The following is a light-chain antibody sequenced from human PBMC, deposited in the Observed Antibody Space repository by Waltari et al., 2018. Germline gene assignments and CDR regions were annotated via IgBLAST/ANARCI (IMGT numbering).Light chain of an antibody. J-gene: IGKJ1*01. Sequence: DIVMTQSPDSLAVSLGERATINCKSSQSVLYSSNNKNYLAWYQPKPGQPPKLLIYWAATRESGVPDRFSGSGSGTDFTLTISSLQAEDVAVYYCQQYHSNPSTFGQGTKVEIK. V-gene: IGKV4-1*01. CDR1: QSVLYSSNNKNY. CDR2: WAA. CDR3: QQYHSNPST.